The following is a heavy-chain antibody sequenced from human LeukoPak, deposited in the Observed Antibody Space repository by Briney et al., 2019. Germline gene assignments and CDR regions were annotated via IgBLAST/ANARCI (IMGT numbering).Heavy chain of an antibody. CDR1: GFTFRTYG. CDR3: ARGSKKTYYMDV. V-gene: IGHV3-33*01. CDR2: IWYDGSNK. J-gene: IGHJ6*03. Sequence: GGSLRLSCAASGFTFRTYGMHWVRQAPGKGLEWVAVIWYDGSNKYYADSVKGRFTISRDNSKNTLYLQMNSLRAEDTAVYYCARGSKKTYYMDVWGKGTTVTVSS.